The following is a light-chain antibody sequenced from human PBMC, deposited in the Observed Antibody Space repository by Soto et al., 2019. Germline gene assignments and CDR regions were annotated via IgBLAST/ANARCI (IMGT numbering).Light chain of an antibody. V-gene: IGKV3-15*01. CDR1: QDVRSN. CDR2: GAS. CDR3: QHYDNWPKT. J-gene: IGKJ1*01. Sequence: EVVMTQSPATLSVSPGEGATLSCRASQDVRSNLAWYRQQPGQTPRLLIYGASTRATGVPARISGSGSGTEFTLTISSLQSEDFAVYYCQHYDNWPKTFGQGTKVDIK.